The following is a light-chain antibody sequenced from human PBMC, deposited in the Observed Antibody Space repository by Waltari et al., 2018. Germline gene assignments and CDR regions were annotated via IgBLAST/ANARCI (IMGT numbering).Light chain of an antibody. CDR2: AND. V-gene: IGLV1-44*01. CDR1: FSNLRGNS. J-gene: IGLJ1*01. Sequence: QSVPTQPPSTSGTPGPRVTIPCSGSFSNLRGNSVDWYRPLPGTAPKLLMFANDQRPSGVPDRFSASKSGTSASLAISGLQSEDEADYFCASWDDSLNGYVFGTGTYLSVL. CDR3: ASWDDSLNGYV.